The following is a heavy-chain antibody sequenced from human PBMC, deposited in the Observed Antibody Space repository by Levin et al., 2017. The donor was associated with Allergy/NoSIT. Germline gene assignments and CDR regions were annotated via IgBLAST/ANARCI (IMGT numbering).Heavy chain of an antibody. CDR3: ARDLLNYYDSSGPFDS. V-gene: IGHV3-30*04. Sequence: SGGSLRLSCTTSGFTFSTYAMHWVRQAPGKGLEWVGVVSYDGSRKKVADSVKGRFSISRDNSNNTVSLQMNSLRPVDTAVYYCARDLLNYYDSSGPFDSWGQGTLVTVSS. D-gene: IGHD3-22*01. CDR1: GFTFSTYA. CDR2: VSYDGSRK. J-gene: IGHJ4*02.